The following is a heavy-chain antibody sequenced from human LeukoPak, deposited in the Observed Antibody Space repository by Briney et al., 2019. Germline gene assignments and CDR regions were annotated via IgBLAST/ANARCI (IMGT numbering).Heavy chain of an antibody. J-gene: IGHJ3*02. V-gene: IGHV1-2*02. D-gene: IGHD3-22*01. CDR2: INPNGGT. CDR1: GYTFTDYY. Sequence: GASVKVSCKASGYTFTDYYIHWVRQAPGQGLEWMGWINPNGGTNYGQKFQGRVTMTRDTSISIVYMEVSRQRSDDTAVYYCARGPSDSSGYYYEGDAFDIWGQGTVVTVSS. CDR3: ARGPSDSSGYYYEGDAFDI.